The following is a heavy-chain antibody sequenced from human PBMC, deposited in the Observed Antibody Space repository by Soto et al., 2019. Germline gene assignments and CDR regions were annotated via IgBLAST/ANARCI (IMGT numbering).Heavy chain of an antibody. Sequence: QLQLQESGSGLVKPSQTLSLTCDVSGDSISIGGSSWNWLRQPPGKGLQWIGFIYHGGSIYYNPSLKSRVIISVDRSKNHVSLNLTSVTAADTAVYYCARESGLGYRFFDNWGQGILVSVSS. CDR1: GDSISIGGSS. D-gene: IGHD5-12*01. CDR2: IYHGGSI. V-gene: IGHV4-30-2*01. CDR3: ARESGLGYRFFDN. J-gene: IGHJ4*02.